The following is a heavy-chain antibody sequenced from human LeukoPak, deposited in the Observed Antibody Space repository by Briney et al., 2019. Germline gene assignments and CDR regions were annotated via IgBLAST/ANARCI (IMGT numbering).Heavy chain of an antibody. D-gene: IGHD2-21*02. CDR2: INPNSGGT. CDR3: ARDSYCGGDCYLYGWFDP. V-gene: IGHV1-2*02. J-gene: IGHJ5*02. Sequence: GASVKVSCKASGYTFTGYYMHWVRQAPGQGLEWMGWINPNSGGTNYAQKFQGRVTMTRDTSISTAYMELSRLRSDDTAVYYCARDSYCGGDCYLYGWFDPWGQGTLVTVSS. CDR1: GYTFTGYY.